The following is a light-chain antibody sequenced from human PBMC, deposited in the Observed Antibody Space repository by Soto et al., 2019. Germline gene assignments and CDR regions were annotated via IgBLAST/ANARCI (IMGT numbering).Light chain of an antibody. V-gene: IGKV3-15*01. J-gene: IGKJ5*01. Sequence: EIVETRSAATLTVPSGANATLSCRASQSVSNNLAWYQQRPGQAPRLLIYGASTRATGVPARFSGSGSGTDFTLTISCLEPEDFAVYYCQQRTNWRSTFGQGTRLEIK. CDR2: GAS. CDR1: QSVSNN. CDR3: QQRTNWRST.